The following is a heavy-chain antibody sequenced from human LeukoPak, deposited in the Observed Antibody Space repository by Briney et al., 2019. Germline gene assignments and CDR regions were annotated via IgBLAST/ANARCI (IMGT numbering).Heavy chain of an antibody. J-gene: IGHJ3*02. V-gene: IGHV3-30-3*01. Sequence: PGGSLRLSCAASGFTFSSYAMHWVRQAPGKGLEWVAVISYDGSNKYYADSVKGRFTISRDNSENTLYLQTNSLRSEDTAVYYCARSMVRGVIYAFDIWGQGTMVTVSS. CDR2: ISYDGSNK. CDR1: GFTFSSYA. D-gene: IGHD3-10*01. CDR3: ARSMVRGVIYAFDI.